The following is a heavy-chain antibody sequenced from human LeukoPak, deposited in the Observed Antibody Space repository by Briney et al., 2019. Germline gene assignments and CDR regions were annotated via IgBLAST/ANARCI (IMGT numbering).Heavy chain of an antibody. CDR2: ITWNGSAR. Sequence: PGGCLRLSCAASGFTFDEYSMHSVRQTPGKGLEWVSLITWNGSARSYTDSVRGRFTISRDNNKSSLYLQMNSLTTEDTVLYFCVKDGLQHCTNTSCYELQSWGQGTLVSASS. CDR1: GFTFDEYS. J-gene: IGHJ5*02. CDR3: VKDGLQHCTNTSCYELQS. V-gene: IGHV3-43*01. D-gene: IGHD2-2*01.